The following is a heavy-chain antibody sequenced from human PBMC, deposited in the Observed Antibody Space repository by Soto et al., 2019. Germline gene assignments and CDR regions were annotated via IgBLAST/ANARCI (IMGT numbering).Heavy chain of an antibody. CDR2: INPKSGGT. J-gene: IGHJ6*02. CDR1: GYSFTDYN. V-gene: IGHV1-2*04. D-gene: IGHD2-8*01. Sequence: ASVKVSCKASGYSFTDYNLHWVRQAPGQGLEWLGRINPKSGGTSTAQKFQGWVTMTTDTSISTASMELTRLTSADTAIYYCARGDSTDCSNGVCSFFYNHDMDVWGQGTTVTVSS. CDR3: ARGDSTDCSNGVCSFFYNHDMDV.